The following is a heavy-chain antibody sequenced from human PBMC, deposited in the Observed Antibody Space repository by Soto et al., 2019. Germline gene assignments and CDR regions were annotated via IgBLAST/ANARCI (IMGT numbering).Heavy chain of an antibody. CDR1: GFTFTSSA. CDR3: ASVWGWLLDSYYYYGMDV. CDR2: IVVSSGNT. V-gene: IGHV1-58*01. D-gene: IGHD3-22*01. J-gene: IGHJ6*02. Sequence: GASVKVSCKASGFTFTSSAVQWVRQARGQRLEWIGWIVVSSGNTNYAQKFQERVTITRDMSTSTAYMELSSLRSEDTAVYYCASVWGWLLDSYYYYGMDVWGQGTTVTVSS.